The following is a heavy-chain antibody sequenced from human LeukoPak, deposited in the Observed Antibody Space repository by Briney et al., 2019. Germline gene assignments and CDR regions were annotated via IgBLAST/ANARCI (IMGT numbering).Heavy chain of an antibody. CDR2: IIPIFGTA. CDR3: ARANMGGSYYYYGMDV. Sequence: GASVKVSCKASGGTFISYAISWVRQAPGQGLEWMGGIIPIFGTANYAQKFQGRVTITADESTSTAYMELSSLRSEDTAVYYCARANMGGSYYYYGMDVWGQGTTVTVSS. J-gene: IGHJ6*02. V-gene: IGHV1-69*13. CDR1: GGTFISYA. D-gene: IGHD1-26*01.